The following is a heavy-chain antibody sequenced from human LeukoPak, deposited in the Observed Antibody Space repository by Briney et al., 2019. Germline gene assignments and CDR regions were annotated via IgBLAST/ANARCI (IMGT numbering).Heavy chain of an antibody. J-gene: IGHJ4*02. CDR3: ARDWDSRNDYFDP. CDR1: GYTFTSYG. V-gene: IGHV1-18*01. Sequence: ASVKVSCKASGYTFTSYGISWVRQAPGQGLEWMGWTSAHNDDTNYAETLQGRLTMTTDISTSTAYMELTSLRSDDTAVYYCARDWDSRNDYFDPWGQGTVVTVSS. D-gene: IGHD1-1*01. CDR2: TSAHNDDT.